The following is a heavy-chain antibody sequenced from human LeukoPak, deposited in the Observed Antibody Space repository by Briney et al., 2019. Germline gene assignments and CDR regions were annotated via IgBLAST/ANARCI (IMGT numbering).Heavy chain of an antibody. Sequence: ASVKVSCKASGGTFSSYAISWVRQAPGQGLEWMGGIIPIFGTANYAQKFQGRVTITTDESTSTAYVQLSSLRSEDTAVYYGATFTLWSGDDGGDLDYWGQGTLVTVSS. CDR2: IIPIFGTA. V-gene: IGHV1-69*05. CDR3: ATFTLWSGDDGGDLDY. CDR1: GGTFSSYA. J-gene: IGHJ4*02. D-gene: IGHD3-3*01.